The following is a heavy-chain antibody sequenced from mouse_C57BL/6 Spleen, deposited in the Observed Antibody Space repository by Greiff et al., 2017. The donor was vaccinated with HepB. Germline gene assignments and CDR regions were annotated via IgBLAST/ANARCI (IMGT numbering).Heavy chain of an antibody. CDR1: GYTFTDYY. J-gene: IGHJ3*01. CDR3: MGSRRGAY. Sequence: EVKLQQSGPELVKPGASVKISCKASGYTFTDYYMNWVKQSHGKSLEWIGDINPNNGGTSYNQKFKGKATLTVDKSSSTAYMELRSLTSEDSAVYYCMGSRRGAYWGQGTLVTVSA. V-gene: IGHV1-26*01. CDR2: INPNNGGT.